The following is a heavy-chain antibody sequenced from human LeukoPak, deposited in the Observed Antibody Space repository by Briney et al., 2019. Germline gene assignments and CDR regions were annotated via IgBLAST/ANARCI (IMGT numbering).Heavy chain of an antibody. Sequence: ASLKVSCKASGYTFTSYAISGGRQSPREGLWWRGWISAYNGNTNYEQKLQGRVTMTTDTSTSTAYMELRSLRTDDTAVYYCARANGHNRPLDYWGQGTLVTVSS. D-gene: IGHD1-1*01. CDR1: GYTFTSYA. J-gene: IGHJ4*02. V-gene: IGHV1-18*01. CDR3: ARANGHNRPLDY. CDR2: ISAYNGNT.